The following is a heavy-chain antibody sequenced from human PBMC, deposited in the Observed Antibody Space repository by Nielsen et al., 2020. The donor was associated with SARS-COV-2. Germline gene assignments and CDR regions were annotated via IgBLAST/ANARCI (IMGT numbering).Heavy chain of an antibody. CDR3: ARDWSRAADV. V-gene: IGHV3-7*01. J-gene: IGHJ3*01. CDR2: INPDGSEK. Sequence: GESLRLSCAASGFTFSSLWMSWVRQVPGKGLEWVADINPDGSEKFYVDSVKGRFTISRDNAKNSMSLQMNSLRVEDTAVYYCARDWSRAADVWGQGTMVTVSS. D-gene: IGHD2-15*01. CDR1: GFTFSSLW.